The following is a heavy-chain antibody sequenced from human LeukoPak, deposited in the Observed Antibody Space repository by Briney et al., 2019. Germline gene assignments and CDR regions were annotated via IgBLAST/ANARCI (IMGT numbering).Heavy chain of an antibody. V-gene: IGHV3-21*01. CDR1: GFIFSSHS. J-gene: IGHJ5*02. Sequence: GGSLRLSCAASGFIFSSHSMTWVRQPPGKGLEWVSSISSSSSYIYYGDSVKGRFTISRDNAKNSLYLQMNSLRAEDTAVYYCAGEGAPVTPPFDRNWFDPWGQGTLVTVSS. CDR2: ISSSSSYI. D-gene: IGHD4-17*01. CDR3: AGEGAPVTPPFDRNWFDP.